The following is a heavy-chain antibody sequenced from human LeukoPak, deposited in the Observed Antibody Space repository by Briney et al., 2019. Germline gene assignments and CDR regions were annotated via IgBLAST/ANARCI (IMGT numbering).Heavy chain of an antibody. CDR3: ARYDYSTIHNWFDP. CDR1: GGSISSYY. D-gene: IGHD5-12*01. Sequence: SETLSLTCTVSGGSISSYYWSWIRQPPGKGLEWIGYIYYSGSTNYNPSLKSRVTISVDTSKNQFSLKLSSVTAADTAVYYCARYDYSTIHNWFDPWGQGTLVTVSS. CDR2: IYYSGST. J-gene: IGHJ5*02. V-gene: IGHV4-59*01.